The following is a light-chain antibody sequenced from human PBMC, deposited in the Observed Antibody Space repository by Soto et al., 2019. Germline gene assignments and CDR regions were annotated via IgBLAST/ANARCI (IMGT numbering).Light chain of an antibody. V-gene: IGKV1-16*01. J-gene: IGKJ2*01. CDR1: QGISNY. CDR3: QQYNDSFRYT. CDR2: AAS. Sequence: QMTQSPSAVSASVGDRVNITCRASQGISNYLAWFQQKPGTAPKLLIYAASTLETGVPSRFSGSRSGTEFTLTVSSLQPDDFATYYCQQYNDSFRYTFGQGTKVDIK.